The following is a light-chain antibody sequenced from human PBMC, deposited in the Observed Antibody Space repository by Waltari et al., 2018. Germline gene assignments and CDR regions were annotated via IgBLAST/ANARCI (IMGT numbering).Light chain of an antibody. CDR1: SGHTSFA. CDR2: VKSDGSH. CDR3: QTWGTDIVV. V-gene: IGLV4-69*01. J-gene: IGLJ3*02. Sequence: QLVLTQSPSASASLGASVKFTCSLSSGHTSFALAWHQQQPGKGPRYLMTVKSDGSHKKGDGIPDRFSGSSSGAERYLTVSSLQSEDEADYYCQTWGTDIVVFGGGTKLTVL.